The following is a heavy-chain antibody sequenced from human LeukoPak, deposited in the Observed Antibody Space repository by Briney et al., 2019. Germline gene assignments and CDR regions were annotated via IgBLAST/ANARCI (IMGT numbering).Heavy chain of an antibody. J-gene: IGHJ4*02. CDR3: TRVTGYGDYVDY. CDR2: IIPIFDTT. Sequence: GASVKVSCKASGGTFSSFAISWVRQAPGQGLGWMGGIIPIFDTTNSAQKFQGRVTITADESTSTAYMELSSLRSEDTAVYYCTRVTGYGDYVDYWGQGTLVTVSS. V-gene: IGHV1-69*13. CDR1: GGTFSSFA. D-gene: IGHD4-17*01.